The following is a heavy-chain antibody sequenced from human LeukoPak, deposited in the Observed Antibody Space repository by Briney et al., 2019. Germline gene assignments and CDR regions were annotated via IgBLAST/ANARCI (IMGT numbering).Heavy chain of an antibody. CDR1: GGSLNSYY. CDR2: IYSSGSN. D-gene: IGHD5-12*01. CDR3: ARDYGGYRFDF. Sequence: PSETLSLTCTASGGSLNSYYWSWIRQPPGKGLEWIGYIYSSGSNNYNPSLKRRVTMSVDTSKNQLYLNLSSVTAADTAVYYCARDYGGYRFDFWGQGSLVSVP. J-gene: IGHJ4*02. V-gene: IGHV4-59*01.